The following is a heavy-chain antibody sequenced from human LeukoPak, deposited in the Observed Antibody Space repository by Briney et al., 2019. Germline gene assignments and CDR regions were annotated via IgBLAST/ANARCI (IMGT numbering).Heavy chain of an antibody. CDR1: GYTFTSYD. CDR2: LNPSSGNT. J-gene: IGHJ6*03. V-gene: IGHV1-8*03. Sequence: ASVKVSCKASGYTFTSYDINWVRQATGQGLEWVGWLNPSSGNTGYAQKFQGRITITRNTSISTAYMELSSLRSEDTAVYYCARMGGDCSGGSCYYYYYMDVWGKGTTVTISS. D-gene: IGHD2-15*01. CDR3: ARMGGDCSGGSCYYYYYMDV.